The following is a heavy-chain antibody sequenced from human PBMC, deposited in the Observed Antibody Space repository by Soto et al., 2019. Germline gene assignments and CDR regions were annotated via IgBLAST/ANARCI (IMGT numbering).Heavy chain of an antibody. CDR1: GGSISSGGYY. J-gene: IGHJ4*02. CDR3: ASLQRWLQFYFDY. D-gene: IGHD5-12*01. V-gene: IGHV4-31*03. Sequence: SDTLSLTCNVSGGSISSGGYYWTWIRQHPGKGLEWIGNIHHSGSTFYNPSLKSRVSISVDTSKNQFSLKLSSVTAADTAVYYCASLQRWLQFYFDYWGQGTLVTVSS. CDR2: IHHSGST.